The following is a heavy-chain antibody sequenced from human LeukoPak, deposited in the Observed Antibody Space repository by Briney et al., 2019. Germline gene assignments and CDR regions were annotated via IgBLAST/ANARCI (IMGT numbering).Heavy chain of an antibody. CDR1: GFTFSTYA. CDR2: ITDSGGST. V-gene: IGHV3-23*01. J-gene: IGHJ4*02. Sequence: PGGSLRLPCAASGFTFSTYAMSWVRQAPGAGLDWVSSITDSGGSTYYADSVKGRFTISRDNSKNTLYLQMNSLRAEDTAVYYCTTSGNYFGDYWGQGTPVTVSS. D-gene: IGHD1-26*01. CDR3: TTSGNYFGDY.